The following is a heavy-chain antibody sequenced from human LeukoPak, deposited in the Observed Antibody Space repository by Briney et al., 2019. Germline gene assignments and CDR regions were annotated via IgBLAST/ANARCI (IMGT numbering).Heavy chain of an antibody. J-gene: IGHJ4*02. CDR2: IKLDGSEK. CDR1: GFSFSSYW. CDR3: ATVVTGAYYFDY. V-gene: IGHV3-7*02. Sequence: GGSLRLSCAASGFSFSSYWMTWVRQAPGKGLEWVANIKLDGSEKYYVDSVEGRFTISRDNARNSLYLQLNSLRDEDTAVYYCATVVTGAYYFDYWGQGTLVTVSS. D-gene: IGHD2-21*01.